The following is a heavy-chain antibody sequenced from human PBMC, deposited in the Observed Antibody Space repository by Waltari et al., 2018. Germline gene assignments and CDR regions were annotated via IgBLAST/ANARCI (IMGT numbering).Heavy chain of an antibody. J-gene: IGHJ4*02. CDR1: GFTFRSFS. D-gene: IGHD6-19*01. CDR3: VKDGPGAGWGDYDY. V-gene: IGHV3-64D*08. Sequence: EVQLVESGGGLVQPGGSRRLSCSASGFTFRSFSMHWVRQAPGKGLEYGSAVSNNGDSAYYAYSVKGRSTIARDNSKNTLYLQLTSLKAEDTAVYYCVKDGPGAGWGDYDYWGQGTLVTVSS. CDR2: VSNNGDSA.